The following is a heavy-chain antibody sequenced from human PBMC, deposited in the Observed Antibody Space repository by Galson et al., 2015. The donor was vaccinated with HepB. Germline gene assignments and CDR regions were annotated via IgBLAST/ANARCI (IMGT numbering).Heavy chain of an antibody. CDR1: GFTFTSYD. CDR2: IDTSGGHT. V-gene: IGHV3-23*01. CDR3: ASYRVTAGRWCDP. Sequence: SLRLSCAASGFTFTSYDMTWVRQAPGKGLEWVSVIDTSGGHTSYADSVKGRFTISRDNSKSTLSLQMNSLRVEDTAIYYCASYRVTAGRWCDPWGQGTLVTVSS. D-gene: IGHD2-2*01. J-gene: IGHJ5*02.